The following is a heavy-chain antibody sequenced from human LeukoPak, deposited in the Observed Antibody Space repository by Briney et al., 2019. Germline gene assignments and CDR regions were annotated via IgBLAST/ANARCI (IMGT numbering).Heavy chain of an antibody. CDR1: GGSISSDDYY. V-gene: IGHV4-30-4*01. Sequence: PSQTLSLTCTVSGGSISSDDYYWSWIRQPPGKGLEWIGYILDSGSTYYNPSLRSRVSISGDTSKNQFSLKLSAVTAADTAVYYCAGVVMVPYCGGDCSLWGQGTLVTVSS. J-gene: IGHJ4*02. CDR3: AGVVMVPYCGGDCSL. CDR2: ILDSGST. D-gene: IGHD2-21*02.